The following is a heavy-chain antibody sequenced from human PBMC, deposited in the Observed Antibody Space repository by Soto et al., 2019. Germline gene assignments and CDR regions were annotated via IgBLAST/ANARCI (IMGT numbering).Heavy chain of an antibody. CDR1: GFTFSTYT. CDR3: VREDGKVGTNSAFDY. J-gene: IGHJ4*02. CDR2: INGRGNYI. D-gene: IGHD1-26*01. V-gene: IGHV3-21*01. Sequence: GGSLRLSCASSGFTFSTYTMNWVRQAPGKGLEWVSSINGRGNYIYYAESVKGRFTISRDNAKNSLYLQMGRLRAEDTALYYCVREDGKVGTNSAFDYWGLGALVTVSS.